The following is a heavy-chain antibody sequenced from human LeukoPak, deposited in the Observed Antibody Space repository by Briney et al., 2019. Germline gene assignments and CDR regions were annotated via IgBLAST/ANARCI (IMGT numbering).Heavy chain of an antibody. D-gene: IGHD1-26*01. V-gene: IGHV3-20*01. J-gene: IGHJ4*02. CDR1: GFFFDNYG. Sequence: GGSLRLSCAASGFFFDNYGMTWVLQAPGKGLEWVSGTNWNGGSTGYADSVKGRFIISRDNAKNCLYLQMNSLRAEDTALYHCARVHTAGGYSGTDYWGRGTLVTVSS. CDR2: TNWNGGST. CDR3: ARVHTAGGYSGTDY.